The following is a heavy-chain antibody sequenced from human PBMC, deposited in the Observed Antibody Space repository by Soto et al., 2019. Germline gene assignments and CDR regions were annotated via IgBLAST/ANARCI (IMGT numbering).Heavy chain of an antibody. CDR1: GGSISSGDYY. D-gene: IGHD2-8*01. CDR3: AREWTSNGVRKNWFDP. V-gene: IGHV4-30-4*01. CDR2: IYYSGST. J-gene: IGHJ5*02. Sequence: SETLSLTCTVSGGSISSGDYYWSWIRQPPGKGLEWIGYIYYSGSTYYNPSLKSRVTISVDTSKNQFSLKLSSVTAADTAVYYCAREWTSNGVRKNWFDPRGPVTMVTLST.